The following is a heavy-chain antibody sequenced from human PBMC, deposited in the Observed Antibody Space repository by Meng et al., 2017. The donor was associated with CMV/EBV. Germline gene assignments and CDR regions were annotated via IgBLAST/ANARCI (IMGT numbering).Heavy chain of an antibody. CDR2: ISWDGGST. V-gene: IGHV3-43*01. Sequence: GGSLRLSCAASGFTFDDYTMHWVRQAPGKGLEWVSLISWDGGSTYYADSVKGRFTISRANSKNSLYLQMNSLRTEDTALYYCAKEAEPHSGYDFWIGYYTSGMDVWGQGTTVTVSS. D-gene: IGHD3-3*01. CDR1: GFTFDDYT. CDR3: AKEAEPHSGYDFWIGYYTSGMDV. J-gene: IGHJ6*02.